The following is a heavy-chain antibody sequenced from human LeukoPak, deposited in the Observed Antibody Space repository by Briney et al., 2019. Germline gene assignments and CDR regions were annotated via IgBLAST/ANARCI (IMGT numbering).Heavy chain of an antibody. CDR2: IYYSGST. Sequence: SETLSLTCTVSGGSISSYYWSWIRQPPGKGLEWIGYIYYSGSTNYSPSLRSRVTISIDTSKNQFSLNLNSVTATDTAVYYCARGWGSTSSNYFDPWGQGTLVTVSS. D-gene: IGHD2-2*01. CDR1: GGSISSYY. J-gene: IGHJ5*02. V-gene: IGHV4-59*08. CDR3: ARGWGSTSSNYFDP.